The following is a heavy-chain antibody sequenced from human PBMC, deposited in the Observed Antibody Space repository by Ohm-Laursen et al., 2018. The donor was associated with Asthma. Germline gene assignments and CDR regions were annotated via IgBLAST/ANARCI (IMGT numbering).Heavy chain of an antibody. Sequence: GTLSLTCTVYGGSFSGYYWSWIRQPPGKGLEWIGEINHSGSTNYNPSLKSRVTISVDTSKNQFSLKLSSVTAADTAVYYCARPMEVYSSGWYPFDYWGQGTLVTVSS. D-gene: IGHD6-19*01. CDR2: INHSGST. CDR1: GGSFSGYY. V-gene: IGHV4-34*01. J-gene: IGHJ4*02. CDR3: ARPMEVYSSGWYPFDY.